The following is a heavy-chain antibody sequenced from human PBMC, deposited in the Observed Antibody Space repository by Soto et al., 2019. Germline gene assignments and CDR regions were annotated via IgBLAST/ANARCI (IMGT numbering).Heavy chain of an antibody. CDR1: GGSFSGYY. J-gene: IGHJ5*02. D-gene: IGHD2-15*01. CDR3: ERGEVVAATQFDP. V-gene: IGHV4-34*01. CDR2: INHSGST. Sequence: QVQLQQWGAGLLKPSETLSLTCAVYGGSFSGYYWSWIRQPPGKGLEWIGEINHSGSTNYNPSLMSRVTKSVDTAKNQFSLRLSSVAAADKAVYYCERGEVVAATQFDPWGQGTLVTVSS.